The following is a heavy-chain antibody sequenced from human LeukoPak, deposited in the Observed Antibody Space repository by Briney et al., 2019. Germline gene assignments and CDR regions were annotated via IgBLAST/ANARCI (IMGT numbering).Heavy chain of an antibody. Sequence: GGSLRLSCAASGFTFSNSDMNWVHQAPGKGLEWVSAISGSGGSTYYADSVKGRFTISRDNSKNTLYLQMNSLRAEDAAVYYCAKQGDPYSSSWYPGGDWGQGTLVTVSS. V-gene: IGHV3-23*01. D-gene: IGHD6-13*01. CDR1: GFTFSNSD. CDR3: AKQGDPYSSSWYPGGD. CDR2: ISGSGGST. J-gene: IGHJ4*02.